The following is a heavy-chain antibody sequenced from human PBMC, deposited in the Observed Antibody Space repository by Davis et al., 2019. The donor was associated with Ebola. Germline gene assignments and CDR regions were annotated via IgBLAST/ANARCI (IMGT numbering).Heavy chain of an antibody. V-gene: IGHV5-51*01. D-gene: IGHD4-11*01. Sequence: KVSCKGSGYSFTSYWIGWVRQMPGKGLEWMGIIYPDNSDTKYSPSFQGQVTISADKSISTAYLQWSSLKASDTAMYYCARAVTTFYSMDVWGKGTTVAVSS. CDR1: GYSFTSYW. J-gene: IGHJ6*03. CDR2: IYPDNSDT. CDR3: ARAVTTFYSMDV.